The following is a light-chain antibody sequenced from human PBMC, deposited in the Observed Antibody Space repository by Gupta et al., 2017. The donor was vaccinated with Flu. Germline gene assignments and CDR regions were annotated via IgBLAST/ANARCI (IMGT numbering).Light chain of an antibody. CDR2: RNN. Sequence: QSVLTQPPSASGTPGQRVTISCSGSSSNIGSNYVYWYQQLPGTAPNLLIYRNNQRPSGVPDRFSGSKSGPSASLAISGLRSEDEADYYCAAWDDSLSGGVFGTGTKVTVL. J-gene: IGLJ1*01. V-gene: IGLV1-47*01. CDR1: SSNIGSNY. CDR3: AAWDDSLSGGV.